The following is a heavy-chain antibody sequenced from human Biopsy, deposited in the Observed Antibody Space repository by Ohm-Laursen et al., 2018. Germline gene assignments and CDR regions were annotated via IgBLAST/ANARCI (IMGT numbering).Heavy chain of an antibody. CDR2: FAPENGKT. CDR1: GYAVTEFS. D-gene: IGHD1-1*01. V-gene: IGHV1-24*01. Sequence: SVKVSCKVSGYAVTEFSMHWVRQAPGKGLEWMGGFAPENGKTIYAQKFQGRVTMTEDTSTDTAYMGLSSLRSEDTALYYCAADINVWNVNYWGQGTPVTVSS. J-gene: IGHJ4*02. CDR3: AADINVWNVNY.